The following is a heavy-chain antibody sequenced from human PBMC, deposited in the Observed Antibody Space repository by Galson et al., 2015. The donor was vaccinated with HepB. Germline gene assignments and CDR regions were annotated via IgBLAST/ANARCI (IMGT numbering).Heavy chain of an antibody. J-gene: IGHJ4*02. D-gene: IGHD3-10*01. CDR2: INAGNGNT. CDR1: GYTFTSYA. CDR3: ARGVLLWDGPDY. V-gene: IGHV1-3*01. Sequence: SVKVSCKASGYTFTSYAMHWVRQAPGQRLEWMGWINAGNGNTNYAQKLQGRVTMTTDTSTSTAYMELSSLRSEDTAVYHCARGVLLWDGPDYWGQGTLVTVSS.